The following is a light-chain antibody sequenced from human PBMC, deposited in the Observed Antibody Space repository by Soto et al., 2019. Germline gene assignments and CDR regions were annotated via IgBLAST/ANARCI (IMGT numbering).Light chain of an antibody. CDR1: SSDVGAYNF. CDR3: SSYASSRTLV. Sequence: QSALTQPASVSGSPGQSITISCTGTSSDVGAYNFVSWFQQHPGKAPKLMIYGVINRPSGVSNRFSGSKSGNTASLTISGLQAEDEADYYCSSYASSRTLVFGGGTKLTVL. V-gene: IGLV2-14*01. CDR2: GVI. J-gene: IGLJ2*01.